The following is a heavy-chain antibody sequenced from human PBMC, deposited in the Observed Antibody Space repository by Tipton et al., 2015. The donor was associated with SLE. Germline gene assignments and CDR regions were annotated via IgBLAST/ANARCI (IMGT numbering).Heavy chain of an antibody. CDR3: ARPPSYISPSEVLFDS. J-gene: IGHJ4*02. D-gene: IGHD6-6*01. Sequence: TLSLTCTVSGDSINSGGSYWSWILQRPGKGLEWIGYIYSSGTTTYNPSLKSRVTISIDTSANQFSLKLSSVTAADTAVYYCARPPSYISPSEVLFDSWGQGMLVTVSS. V-gene: IGHV4-30-4*08. CDR2: IYSSGTT. CDR1: GDSINSGGSY.